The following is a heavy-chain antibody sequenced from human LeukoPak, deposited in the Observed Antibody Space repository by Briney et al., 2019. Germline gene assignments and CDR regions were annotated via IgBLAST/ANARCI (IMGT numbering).Heavy chain of an antibody. CDR1: GYTFTSYA. CDR2: INAGNGKT. V-gene: IGHV1-3*01. D-gene: IGHD4/OR15-4a*01. J-gene: IGHJ4*02. Sequence: ASVKVSCKASGYTFTSYAMLWVRQAPGQSLEWMGWINAGNGKTYYSQTFQGRLTITRDTSANTAYMELSSLRSEDTALYYCAQGLLTLDYFEYWGQGTLVTVSS. CDR3: AQGLLTLDYFEY.